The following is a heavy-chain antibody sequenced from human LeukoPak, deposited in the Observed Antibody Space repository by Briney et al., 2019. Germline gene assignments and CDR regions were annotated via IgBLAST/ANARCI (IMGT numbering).Heavy chain of an antibody. Sequence: GGSLRLSSAASGFTFKTYDMHWVRQASGKGLEWVSSIGTISDRYYAGSVKGRSTISREDGKRSLYLQMNSLRAGDTAMYYCVRGGDPAAFDYWGQGTLVTVSS. CDR3: VRGGDPAAFDY. CDR2: IGTISDR. J-gene: IGHJ4*02. D-gene: IGHD6-25*01. V-gene: IGHV3-13*01. CDR1: GFTFKTYD.